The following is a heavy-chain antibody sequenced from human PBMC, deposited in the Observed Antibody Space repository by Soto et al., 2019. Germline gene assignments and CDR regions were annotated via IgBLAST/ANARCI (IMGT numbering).Heavy chain of an antibody. CDR3: AKECIALLVGAGSFNE. J-gene: IGHJ4*02. CDR1: GFTFNSYV. V-gene: IGHV3-23*01. CDR2: ISGTGLST. D-gene: IGHD2-8*02. Sequence: GGSLRLSCAASGFTFNSYVIYWVRQAPGRGLEWVSSISGTGLSTYYTDSVKGRFTISRDNSKKTVFLQMNSLRAEDSAVYYCAKECIALLVGAGSFNEWGQGTRVTVSS.